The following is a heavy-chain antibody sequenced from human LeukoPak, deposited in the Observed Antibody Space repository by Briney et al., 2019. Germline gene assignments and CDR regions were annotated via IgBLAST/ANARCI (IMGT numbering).Heavy chain of an antibody. V-gene: IGHV3-23*01. CDR3: AKVVFYSSSWYSGNWFDP. CDR1: GGTFSSYV. Sequence: GGSLRLSCEASGGTFSSYVMSWVRQAPGKGPEWVSGISGSGGGTYYADSVKGRFTISRDNSKNTLYLQMNSLRAEDTAVYYCAKVVFYSSSWYSGNWFDPWGQGTLVTVSS. D-gene: IGHD6-13*01. J-gene: IGHJ5*02. CDR2: ISGSGGGT.